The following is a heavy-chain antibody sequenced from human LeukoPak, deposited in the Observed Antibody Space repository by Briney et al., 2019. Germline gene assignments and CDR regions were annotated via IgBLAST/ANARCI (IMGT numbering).Heavy chain of an antibody. J-gene: IGHJ5*01. CDR2: VKQDGSEK. V-gene: IGHV3-7*01. CDR3: AKEGDYPILTYDS. CDR1: GFTFSSYW. D-gene: IGHD4-17*01. Sequence: GASLRLSCAASGFTFSSYWMNWLRQAPGKGLEWVANVKQDGSEKYYVDSVKGRFTISRDNAKNSLYLQMNSLRAEDTAVYYCAKEGDYPILTYDSWGQGALVTVSS.